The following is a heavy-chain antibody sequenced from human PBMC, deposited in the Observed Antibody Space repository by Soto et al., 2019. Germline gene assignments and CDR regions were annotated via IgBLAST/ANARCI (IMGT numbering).Heavy chain of an antibody. CDR1: GYTFTGYY. CDR2: INPNSGGT. D-gene: IGHD5-18*01. J-gene: IGHJ4*02. Sequence: GASVKVSCKASGYTFTGYYMHWVRQAPGQGLEWMGWINPNSGGTNYAQKFQGWVTMTRDTSISTAYMELSRLRSDDTAVYYCARGDTAMAKIYDYWGQGTLVTVS. V-gene: IGHV1-2*04. CDR3: ARGDTAMAKIYDY.